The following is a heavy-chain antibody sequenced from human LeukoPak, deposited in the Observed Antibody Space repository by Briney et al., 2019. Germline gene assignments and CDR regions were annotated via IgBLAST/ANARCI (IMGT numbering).Heavy chain of an antibody. Sequence: GGSLRLSCAAPGFTFSSYWMSWVRQAPGKGLEWVANIKQDGSEKYYVDSVKGRFTISRDNAKNSLYLQMNSLRAEDTAVYYCARDCDYYDSSGYSDYWGQGTLVTVSS. V-gene: IGHV3-7*01. CDR3: ARDCDYYDSSGYSDY. CDR1: GFTFSSYW. D-gene: IGHD3-22*01. CDR2: IKQDGSEK. J-gene: IGHJ4*02.